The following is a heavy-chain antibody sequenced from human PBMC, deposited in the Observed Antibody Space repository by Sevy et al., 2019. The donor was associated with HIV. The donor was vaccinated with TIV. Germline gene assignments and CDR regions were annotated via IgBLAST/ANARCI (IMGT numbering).Heavy chain of an antibody. CDR3: ARLTTKPTSDLYGMDV. CDR2: INSDSGVT. J-gene: IGHJ6*02. CDR1: GYIFTDYY. Sequence: ASVKVSCKASGYIFTDYYIHWVRQAPGQGLEWMAWINSDSGVTNYAQRFQGEVTVNRDTSLNTAYLDLSRLKSNDTAIYFCARLTTKPTSDLYGMDVWGQGTTVTVSS. D-gene: IGHD4-17*01. V-gene: IGHV1-2*02.